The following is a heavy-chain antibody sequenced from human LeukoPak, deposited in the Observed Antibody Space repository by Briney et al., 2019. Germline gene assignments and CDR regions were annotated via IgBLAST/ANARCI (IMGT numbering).Heavy chain of an antibody. CDR3: ARGPDIVLIESYMDV. J-gene: IGHJ6*03. V-gene: IGHV1-69*13. Sequence: GASVKVSCKASGYTFTGYYMHWVRQAPGQGLEWMGGIIPIFGTANYAQKFQGRVTITADESTSTAYMELSSLRSEDTAVYYCARGPDIVLIESYMDVWGKGTTVTVSS. CDR2: IIPIFGTA. CDR1: GYTFTGYY. D-gene: IGHD2-8*01.